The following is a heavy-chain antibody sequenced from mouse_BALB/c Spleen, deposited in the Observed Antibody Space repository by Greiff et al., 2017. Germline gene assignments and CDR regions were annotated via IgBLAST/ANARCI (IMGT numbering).Heavy chain of an antibody. D-gene: IGHD3-3*01. V-gene: IGHV3-6*02. CDR1: GYSITSGYY. CDR3: ARVGTAYYFDY. CDR2: ISYDGSN. J-gene: IGHJ2*01. Sequence: EVKLLESGPGLVKPSQSLSLTCSVTGYSITSGYYWNWIRQFPGNKLEWMGYISYDGSNNYNPSLKNRISITRDTSKNQFFLKLNSVTTEDTATYYCARVGTAYYFDYWGQGTTLTVSS.